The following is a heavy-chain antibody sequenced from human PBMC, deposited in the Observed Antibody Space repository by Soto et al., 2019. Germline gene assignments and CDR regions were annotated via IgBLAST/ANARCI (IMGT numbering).Heavy chain of an antibody. CDR2: TYYRSKWYI. Sequence: SQTLSLTCALSGDRVSSNSAAWNWIRQSPSRGLEWLGRTYYRSKWYIDYALSVKSRITINPDTTKNQLSLQLDSVTPEDTAVYYCARARDYDAWSGYTSQYYYYGMDVWGQGTTVTVSS. V-gene: IGHV6-1*01. D-gene: IGHD3-3*01. CDR1: GDRVSSNSAA. CDR3: ARARDYDAWSGYTSQYYYYGMDV. J-gene: IGHJ6*02.